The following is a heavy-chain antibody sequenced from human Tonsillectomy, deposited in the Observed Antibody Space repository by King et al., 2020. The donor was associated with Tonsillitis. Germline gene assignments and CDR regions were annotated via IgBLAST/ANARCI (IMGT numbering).Heavy chain of an antibody. Sequence: HVQLVESGGGVVQPGGSLRLSCAASGFTFSSFGMNWVRQAPGKGLEWVAFIRYDGGNKYYADSVKGRFTISRDNSKNTLYLQMNSLRAEDTAVYYCAKDAAAAGPFDYWGQGTLVTVSS. CDR2: IRYDGGNK. J-gene: IGHJ4*02. V-gene: IGHV3-30*02. D-gene: IGHD6-13*01. CDR1: GFTFSSFG. CDR3: AKDAAAAGPFDY.